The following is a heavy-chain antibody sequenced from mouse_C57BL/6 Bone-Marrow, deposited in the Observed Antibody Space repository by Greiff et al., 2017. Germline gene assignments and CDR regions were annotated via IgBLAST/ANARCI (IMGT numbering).Heavy chain of an antibody. CDR3: ARPHYCGSSYGYFDV. J-gene: IGHJ1*03. V-gene: IGHV1-69*01. CDR2: IDPSDSYT. Sequence: QVQLQQPGAELVMPGASVKLSCKASGYTFTSYWMHWVKQRPRQGLEWIGEIDPSDSYTNYNQKFKGKSTLTVDKSSSTAYMQLSSLTSEYSAVYYCARPHYCGSSYGYFDVWGTGTTVTVSS. CDR1: GYTFTSYW. D-gene: IGHD1-1*01.